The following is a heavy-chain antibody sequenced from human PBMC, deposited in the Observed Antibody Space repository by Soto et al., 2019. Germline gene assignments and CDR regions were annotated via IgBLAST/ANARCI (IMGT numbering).Heavy chain of an antibody. CDR3: AREGHGNKTLWFDP. CDR1: GGSVIRGNCY. Sequence: QVQLQESGPGLVKPSATLSPTCTGSGGSVIRGNCYWSSIRQPPGKGLEWIGYVFYSGSTNSHPDLESRLIIALDESKKHCPLQQNSGPAADTAVYYCAREGHGNKTLWFDPWGQGTLVTVSS. V-gene: IGHV4-61*03. CDR2: VFYSGST. J-gene: IGHJ5*02. D-gene: IGHD2-15*01.